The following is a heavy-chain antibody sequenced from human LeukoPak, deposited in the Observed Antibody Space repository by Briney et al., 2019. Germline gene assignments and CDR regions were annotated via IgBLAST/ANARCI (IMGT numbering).Heavy chain of an antibody. V-gene: IGHV3-7*04. Sequence: PGGSLRLSCAASGFTLGSHWMSWVRQAPGKGLEWVANIKQDGSEQYYVDSVRGRFTISRDNAKNSLYLQMNSLRAEDTAVYYCARGKYSHQYWGQGTLVTVSS. CDR1: GFTLGSHW. J-gene: IGHJ4*02. D-gene: IGHD2-21*01. CDR2: IKQDGSEQ. CDR3: ARGKYSHQY.